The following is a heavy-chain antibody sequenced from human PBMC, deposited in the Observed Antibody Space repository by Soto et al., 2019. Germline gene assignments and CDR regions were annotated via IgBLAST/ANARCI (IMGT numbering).Heavy chain of an antibody. CDR1: GFTFSSYG. CDR2: ISGFDDRT. J-gene: IGHJ4*02. D-gene: IGHD3-22*01. V-gene: IGHV3-23*01. CDR3: AKGYYYISSGYPAPFDY. Sequence: PGGSLRLSCAASGFTFSSYGMSWVRQAPGKGLDWISTISGFDDRTYYADSVKGRFTISRDNSKNTLYLQINSLRAEDTAVYYCAKGYYYISSGYPAPFDYWGQGTLVTVSS.